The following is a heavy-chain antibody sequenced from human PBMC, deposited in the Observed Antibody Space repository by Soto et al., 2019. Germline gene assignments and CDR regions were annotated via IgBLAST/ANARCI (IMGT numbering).Heavy chain of an antibody. V-gene: IGHV5-10-1*01. Sequence: GESLKISCKGSGYSFTSYWISWVRQMPGKGLEWMGRIDPSDSYTNYSPSFQGHVTISADKSISTAYLQWSSLKAPDTAMYYCARRVFSGLQFPYFYDAMLVWGQGTMVTVS. CDR3: ARRVFSGLQFPYFYDAMLV. J-gene: IGHJ6*02. CDR1: GYSFTSYW. CDR2: IDPSDSYT. D-gene: IGHD5-12*01.